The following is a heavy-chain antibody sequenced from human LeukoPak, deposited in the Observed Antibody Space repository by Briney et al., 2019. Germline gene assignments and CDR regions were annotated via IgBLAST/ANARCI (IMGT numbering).Heavy chain of an antibody. CDR2: IKSKTDGGTT. CDR1: GFTFNNAW. J-gene: IGHJ4*02. Sequence: KPGGSLRLSCAGSGFTFNNAWMTWVRQAPGKGLEWVGRIKSKTDGGTTDYAAPVKDRFTISRDDSKSTLYLQMNSLQTEDTGVYYCTTEFVWFGVLAHWGQGTLATVSS. D-gene: IGHD3-10*01. CDR3: TTEFVWFGVLAH. V-gene: IGHV3-15*01.